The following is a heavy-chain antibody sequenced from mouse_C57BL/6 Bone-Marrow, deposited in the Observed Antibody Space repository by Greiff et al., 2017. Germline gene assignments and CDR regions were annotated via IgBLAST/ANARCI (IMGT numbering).Heavy chain of an antibody. V-gene: IGHV1-55*01. CDR3: AILLLRCYYAMDY. J-gene: IGHJ4*01. D-gene: IGHD1-1*01. CDR1: GYTFTSYW. Sequence: VQLQQPGAELVKPGASVKMSCKASGYTFTSYWITWVKQRPGQGLEWIGDIYPGSGSTNYNEKFKSKATLTVDTSSSTAYMQLSSLTSEDSAVYYCAILLLRCYYAMDYWGQGTSVTVSS. CDR2: IYPGSGST.